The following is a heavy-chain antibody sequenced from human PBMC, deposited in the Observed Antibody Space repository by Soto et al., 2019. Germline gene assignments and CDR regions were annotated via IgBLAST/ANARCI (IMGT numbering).Heavy chain of an antibody. CDR1: GFIFTNHA. D-gene: IGHD3-10*01. V-gene: IGHV1-3*01. Sequence: ASVKVSCKASGFIFTNHAMQWVRQAPGQRLEWMGWINAGNGHTKYSQNFQGRVTITRDTSASTVYMELSSLISEDPAIYYCARGIWTMTRGAYYFDNWGQGTLVTVSS. J-gene: IGHJ4*02. CDR3: ARGIWTMTRGAYYFDN. CDR2: INAGNGHT.